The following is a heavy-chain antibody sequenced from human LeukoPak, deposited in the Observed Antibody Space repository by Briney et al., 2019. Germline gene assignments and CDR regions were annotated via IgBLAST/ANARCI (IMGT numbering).Heavy chain of an antibody. CDR3: ARGYPLSTTAAGTYFQH. Sequence: GASVKVPCKASGNTFSSYFIHWVRQAPGQGLEWMGIISPGGGSTTYAQKFQGRVTMTRDTSISTAYMELSRLRSDDTAVYYCARGYPLSTTAAGTYFQHWGQGTLVTVSS. J-gene: IGHJ1*01. CDR1: GNTFSSYF. V-gene: IGHV1-46*01. CDR2: ISPGGGST. D-gene: IGHD6-13*01.